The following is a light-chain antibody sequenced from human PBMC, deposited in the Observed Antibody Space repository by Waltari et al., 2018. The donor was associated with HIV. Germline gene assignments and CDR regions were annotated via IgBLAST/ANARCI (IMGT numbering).Light chain of an antibody. Sequence: QSVLTQPPSVSGAPGQRVTISCTGGSSNLGAGSDVHWYQQLPGPAPKLLIHDNINRPSGVPDRFSGSRTGTSASLDITGLQAEDEADYYCQSYDTRLSAWVFGGGTKLTVL. CDR1: SSNLGAGSD. V-gene: IGLV1-40*01. J-gene: IGLJ3*02. CDR2: DNI. CDR3: QSYDTRLSAWV.